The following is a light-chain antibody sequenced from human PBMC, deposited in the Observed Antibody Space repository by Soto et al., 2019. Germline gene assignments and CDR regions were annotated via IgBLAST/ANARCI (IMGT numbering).Light chain of an antibody. V-gene: IGKV1-5*03. J-gene: IGKJ1*01. CDR2: KAS. CDR1: QSFSSW. Sequence: DIQMTQSPSTLSASVGDRVTITCRASQSFSSWLAWYQQKPGKAPNLLIYKASSLESGVPSRFSGSGSGTEFTLTISSLQPDDFASYYGLQYNNYPWTFGQGTKVEIK. CDR3: LQYNNYPWT.